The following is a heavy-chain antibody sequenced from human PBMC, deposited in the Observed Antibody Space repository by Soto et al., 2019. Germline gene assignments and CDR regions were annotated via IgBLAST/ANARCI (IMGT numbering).Heavy chain of an antibody. CDR2: IYHSGST. CDR1: GDSIISTYW. CDR3: ATNRGKKWAY. V-gene: IGHV4-4*02. J-gene: IGHJ4*02. Sequence: QVQLQESGPGLVKPSGTLSLTCTVSGDSIISTYWWNWVRQPPGKGLEWIGEIYHSGSTKYNPSLKXXVXMXXDESTNQFSLKLSSVTAADTAVYYCATNRGKKWAYWGQGTLVTVSS. D-gene: IGHD7-27*01.